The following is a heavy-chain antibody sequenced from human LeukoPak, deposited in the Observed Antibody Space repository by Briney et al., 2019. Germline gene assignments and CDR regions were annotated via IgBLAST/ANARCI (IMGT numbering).Heavy chain of an antibody. Sequence: PSETLSLTCTVSGGSISSYYWSWIRQPPGKGLEWIGYIYYSGSTNYNPSLKSRVTISVDTSKNQFSLKLSSVTAADTAVYYYARDVTGDLSSFDYWGQGTLVTVSS. D-gene: IGHD7-27*01. CDR3: ARDVTGDLSSFDY. J-gene: IGHJ4*02. V-gene: IGHV4-59*01. CDR1: GGSISSYY. CDR2: IYYSGST.